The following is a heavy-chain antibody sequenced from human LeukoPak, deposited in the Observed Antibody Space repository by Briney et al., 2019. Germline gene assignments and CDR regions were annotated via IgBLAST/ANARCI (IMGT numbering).Heavy chain of an antibody. V-gene: IGHV4-61*05. CDR2: VSYSGST. CDR3: ARKSPPYSSSWFDY. J-gene: IGHJ4*02. Sequence: SETLSLTCTVSGGSISSSSYYWSWIRQPPGKGLEWIGYVSYSGSTNYNPSLKSRVTISLDTSKNQFSLKLSSVTAADTAVYYCARKSPPYSSSWFDYWGQGTLVTVSS. CDR1: GGSISSSSYY. D-gene: IGHD6-13*01.